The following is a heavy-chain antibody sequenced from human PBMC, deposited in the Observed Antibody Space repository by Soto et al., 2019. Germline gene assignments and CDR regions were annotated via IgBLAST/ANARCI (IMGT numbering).Heavy chain of an antibody. J-gene: IGHJ4*02. Sequence: EVQLVESGGGLVQPRGSLRLSCEASGFSFSSYWMLWVRQDPGKGLLWVARVSPDGGGTSYADSVKGRFTIFRDNAKNTVYLQMNSLRVEDTAVYFCARGRWELLPSDWGQGTLVTVSS. V-gene: IGHV3-74*01. CDR3: ARGRWELLPSD. CDR2: VSPDGGGT. D-gene: IGHD1-26*01. CDR1: GFSFSSYW.